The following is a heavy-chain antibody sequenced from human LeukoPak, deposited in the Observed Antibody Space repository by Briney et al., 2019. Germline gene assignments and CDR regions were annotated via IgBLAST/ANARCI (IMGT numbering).Heavy chain of an antibody. CDR3: ARQPSYFDY. V-gene: IGHV4-39*01. CDR1: APSIRSSNDY. J-gene: IGHJ4*02. Sequence: PSQTLSLTRTVSAPSIRSSNDYWGWLRQPPGKGLEWIGNIYYGGSTYYNPPLKRRVTISVDTSKHQFSPRLGSVTAADRAVYYCARQPSYFDYWGQGTLVTVTS. CDR2: IYYGGST.